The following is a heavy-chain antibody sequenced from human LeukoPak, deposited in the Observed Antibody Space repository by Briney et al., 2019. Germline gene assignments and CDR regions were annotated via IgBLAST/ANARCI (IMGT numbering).Heavy chain of an antibody. J-gene: IGHJ4*02. D-gene: IGHD2-21*01. V-gene: IGHV3-23*01. CDR3: AKDLYGDGGYCFEY. CDR2: IGGTGTVT. CDR1: GFTFSSYA. Sequence: GGSLRLSCAASGFTFSSYAMTWVRQAPGKGLEGVSLIGGTGTVTYYGDSVKGRFTISRDNSKKTVHLEMSGLRADDTAVYYCAKDLYGDGGYCFEYWGQGTLVTISS.